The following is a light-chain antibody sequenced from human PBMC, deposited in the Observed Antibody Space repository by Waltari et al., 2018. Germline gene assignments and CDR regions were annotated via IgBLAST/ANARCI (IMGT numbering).Light chain of an antibody. V-gene: IGKV1-5*03. CDR3: QQYSANPWT. J-gene: IGKJ1*01. CDR2: KAS. Sequence: DIEMTQSPSTRSASVGDGVTFTCLASQSIKSWLAWYQQKPGIAPKLLIYKASSLESGVPSRFSGSGSGTEFTLTISSLQPDDLATYYCQQYSANPWTFGQGTRVEIE. CDR1: QSIKSW.